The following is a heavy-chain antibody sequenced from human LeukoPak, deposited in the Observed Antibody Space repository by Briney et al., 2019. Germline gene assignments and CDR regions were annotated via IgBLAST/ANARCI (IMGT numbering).Heavy chain of an antibody. J-gene: IGHJ4*02. CDR1: GFTFSDYA. D-gene: IGHD3-10*01. V-gene: IGHV3-74*01. Sequence: AGSLRLSCAASGFTFSDYAMYWVRQAQGNGMVWVSRIISDGRNTDYADSVKGRFTISRDNAKNPLYLQMNSLRAEDTSVYYCARANYGFDYWGQGTLVTVSS. CDR2: IISDGRNT. CDR3: ARANYGFDY.